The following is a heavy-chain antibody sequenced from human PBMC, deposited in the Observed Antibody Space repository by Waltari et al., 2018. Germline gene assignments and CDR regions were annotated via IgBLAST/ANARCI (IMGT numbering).Heavy chain of an antibody. Sequence: EVQLLESGGGLVQPGGSLRLSCAASGFTFSSYAMSWVRQAPGKGLEWVSAISGSGGSTYYADSVKGRFTISRDNSKNTLYLQMNSLRAEDTAVYYCAKDSLPIAAADGNYGMDVWGQGTTVTVSS. J-gene: IGHJ6*02. V-gene: IGHV3-23*01. CDR3: AKDSLPIAAADGNYGMDV. CDR2: ISGSGGST. D-gene: IGHD6-13*01. CDR1: GFTFSSYA.